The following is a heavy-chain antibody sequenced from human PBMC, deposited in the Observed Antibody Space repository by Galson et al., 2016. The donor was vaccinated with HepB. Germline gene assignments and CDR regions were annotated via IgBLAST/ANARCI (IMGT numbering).Heavy chain of an antibody. D-gene: IGHD2-2*01. CDR2: ISYDGSNK. CDR1: GFTFSSYG. CDR3: AKDTARYCSSTSCSYGMDV. J-gene: IGHJ6*02. V-gene: IGHV3-30*18. Sequence: SLRLSCAASGFTFSSYGMHWVHQAPGKGLEWVAVISYDGSNKYYADSVKGRFTISRDNSKNTLYLQMNSLGAEDTAVYYCAKDTARYCSSTSCSYGMDVWGQGTTVTVSS.